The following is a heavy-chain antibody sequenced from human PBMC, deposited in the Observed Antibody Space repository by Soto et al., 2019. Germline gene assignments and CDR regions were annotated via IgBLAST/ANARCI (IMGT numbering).Heavy chain of an antibody. Sequence: QVQLVESGGGVVQPGRSLRLSCAASGFTFSSYAMHWVHQAPGKGLEWVAVISYDGSNKYYADSVKGRFTISRDNSKNTLYLQMNSLRAEDTAVYYCARDRGGSWYYYYGMDVWGQGTTVTVSS. CDR1: GFTFSSYA. CDR3: ARDRGGSWYYYYGMDV. D-gene: IGHD1-26*01. V-gene: IGHV3-30-3*01. CDR2: ISYDGSNK. J-gene: IGHJ6*02.